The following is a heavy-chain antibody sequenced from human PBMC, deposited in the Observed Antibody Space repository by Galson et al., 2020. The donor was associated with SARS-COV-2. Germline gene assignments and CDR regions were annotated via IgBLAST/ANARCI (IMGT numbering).Heavy chain of an antibody. Sequence: SETLSLTCTVSGYSISSGYYWGWIRQPPGKGLEWIGSIYHSGSTYYNPSLKSRVTISVDTSKNQFSLKLSSVTAADTAVYYCARGRGLRFLGRFDYWGQGTLVTVSS. D-gene: IGHD3-3*01. CDR1: GYSISSGYY. J-gene: IGHJ4*02. CDR3: ARGRGLRFLGRFDY. V-gene: IGHV4-38-2*02. CDR2: IYHSGST.